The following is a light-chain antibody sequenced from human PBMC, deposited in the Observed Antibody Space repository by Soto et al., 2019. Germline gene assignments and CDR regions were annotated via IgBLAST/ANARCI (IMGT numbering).Light chain of an antibody. V-gene: IGKV1-5*03. CDR2: NAS. J-gene: IGKJ1*01. Sequence: DIQMTQSPSTLSASVGDRVTITCRASQSISWWLAWYQRKPGKAPNLLIYNASSLDSGVPSRFSGNGSGTEFTLTISSLQPDDFATYYCQQYNSYSTFGQGTKVEIK. CDR3: QQYNSYST. CDR1: QSISWW.